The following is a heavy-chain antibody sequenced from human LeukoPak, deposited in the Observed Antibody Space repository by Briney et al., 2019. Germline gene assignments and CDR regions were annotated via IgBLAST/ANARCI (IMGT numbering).Heavy chain of an antibody. D-gene: IGHD3-10*01. CDR1: GGTFSSYA. CDR2: IIPIFDTA. V-gene: IGHV1-69*05. J-gene: IGHJ5*02. Sequence: SVKVSCKASGGTFSSYAISSVRQAPGQGLEWMGGIIPIFDTANYAQKFQGRVTITTDESTSTAYMELSSLRSEDTAVYYCARSQPYYYGSGNLYNWFDPWGQGTLVTVSS. CDR3: ARSQPYYYGSGNLYNWFDP.